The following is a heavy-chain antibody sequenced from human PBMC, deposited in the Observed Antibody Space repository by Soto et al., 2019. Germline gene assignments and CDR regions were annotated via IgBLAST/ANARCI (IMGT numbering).Heavy chain of an antibody. Sequence: ASVKVSCKXSGYTFTSYYMHWVRQAPGQGLEWMGIINPSGGSTSYAQKFQGRVTMTRDTSTSTVYMELSSLRSEDTAVYYCARVPYYYGSGILFDYWGQGTLVTVSS. J-gene: IGHJ4*02. CDR3: ARVPYYYGSGILFDY. CDR1: GYTFTSYY. D-gene: IGHD3-10*01. V-gene: IGHV1-46*01. CDR2: INPSGGST.